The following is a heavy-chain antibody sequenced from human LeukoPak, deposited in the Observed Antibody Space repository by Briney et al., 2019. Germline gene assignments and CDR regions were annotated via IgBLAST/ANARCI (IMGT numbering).Heavy chain of an antibody. CDR2: IYYSGST. D-gene: IGHD4-23*01. CDR1: GGSISSYY. CDR3: ARRGGNSANYYYYGMDV. J-gene: IGHJ6*02. V-gene: IGHV4-59*08. Sequence: ASETLSLTCTVSGGSISSYYWSWIRQPPGKGLEWIGYIYYSGSTNYNPSLKSRVTISVDTSKNQFSLKLSSVTAADTAVYYCARRGGNSANYYYYGMDVWGQGTTVTVSS.